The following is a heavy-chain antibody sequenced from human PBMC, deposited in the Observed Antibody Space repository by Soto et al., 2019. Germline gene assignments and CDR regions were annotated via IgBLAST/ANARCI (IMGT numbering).Heavy chain of an antibody. J-gene: IGHJ6*02. D-gene: IGHD5-12*01. Sequence: SVKVSCKASGGTFSSYAISWVRQAPGQGLEWVGGIIPIFGTANYAQKFQGRVTITADKSTSTAYMELSSLRSDDTAVYYCARDSGYDVSSGSYYYYYGMDVWGQGTTVTVSS. CDR2: IIPIFGTA. CDR3: ARDSGYDVSSGSYYYYYGMDV. CDR1: GGTFSSYA. V-gene: IGHV1-69*06.